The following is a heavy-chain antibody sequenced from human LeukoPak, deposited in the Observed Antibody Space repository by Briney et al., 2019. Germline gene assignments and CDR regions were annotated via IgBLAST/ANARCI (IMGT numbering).Heavy chain of an antibody. J-gene: IGHJ4*02. D-gene: IGHD6-13*01. CDR2: TYYRSKWYN. CDR1: GDSVSSNSAA. Sequence: SQTLSLTCAISGDSVSSNSAAWNWIRQSPSRGLEWLGRTYYRSKWYNDYAVSVKSRITINPDTSKNQFSLQLNSVTAADTAVYYCARGSYHSSSWPLDYWGQGTLVTVSS. V-gene: IGHV6-1*01. CDR3: ARGSYHSSSWPLDY.